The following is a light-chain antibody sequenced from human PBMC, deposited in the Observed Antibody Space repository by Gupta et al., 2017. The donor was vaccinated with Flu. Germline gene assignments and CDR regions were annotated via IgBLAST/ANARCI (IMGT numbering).Light chain of an antibody. CDR2: DAS. CDR3: QHRSNWPIA. J-gene: IGKJ5*01. Sequence: EIVLTQSPATLSLSPGERATLSCRASQSVSSYLAWYQQKPGQAPRLLIYDASSRATGIPARFSGSGSGTEFTLTISSREPEDFAVYYCQHRSNWPIAFGQGTRVEIK. V-gene: IGKV3-11*01. CDR1: QSVSSY.